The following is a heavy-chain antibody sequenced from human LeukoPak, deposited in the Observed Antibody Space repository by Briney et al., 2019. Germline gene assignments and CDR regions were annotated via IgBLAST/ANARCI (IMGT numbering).Heavy chain of an antibody. Sequence: ASVKVSCKASGYTFTGYYIHWVRQAPGQGLEWMGRINCNGGGTSYAQKFQGRVTMTRDTSASTAYMELSSLRSEDTAVYYCAREKSPHRYLMSDGFDYWGQGTLVTVSS. CDR1: GYTFTGYY. V-gene: IGHV1-2*06. J-gene: IGHJ4*02. CDR3: AREKSPHRYLMSDGFDY. D-gene: IGHD2-8*01. CDR2: INCNGGGT.